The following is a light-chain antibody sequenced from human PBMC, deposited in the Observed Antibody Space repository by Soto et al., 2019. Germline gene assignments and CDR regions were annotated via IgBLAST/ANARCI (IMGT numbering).Light chain of an antibody. J-gene: IGKJ4*01. V-gene: IGKV1-5*03. CDR2: NAS. Sequence: DIPMTQSPSTLSASVGDRVTITCRTSQSISTWLAWYQQKPGKAPKLLIYNASSLQSGVPSRFSGSGSGTDFTLTISSLQPDDFAAYYCQQYNSYPLTFGGGTRVEIK. CDR3: QQYNSYPLT. CDR1: QSISTW.